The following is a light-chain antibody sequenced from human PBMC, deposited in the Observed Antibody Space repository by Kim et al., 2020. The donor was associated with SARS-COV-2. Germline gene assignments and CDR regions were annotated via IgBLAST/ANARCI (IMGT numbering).Light chain of an antibody. J-gene: IGLJ2*01. V-gene: IGLV3-1*01. CDR3: QAWDSSTVV. CDR1: KLGDKY. Sequence: SVSPGQTACITCSGDKLGDKYACWYQQKPGQSPVLVLYQDSKRPSGIPERFSGSSSGNTATLTISGTQAMDEADYYCQAWDSSTVVFGGGTQLTVL. CDR2: QDS.